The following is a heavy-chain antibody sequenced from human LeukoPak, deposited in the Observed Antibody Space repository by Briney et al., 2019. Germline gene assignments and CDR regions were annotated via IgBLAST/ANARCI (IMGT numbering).Heavy chain of an antibody. CDR1: GESFSGYY. J-gene: IGHJ4*02. V-gene: IGHV4-34*01. D-gene: IGHD3-10*01. Sequence: PSETLSLSCAVYGESFSGYYWSWIRQPPGKGLEWIGEIKHSRSANYNPSLKSRVTISVDTSKNQFSLKLSSVTAADTAVYYCARGRRITMVRGVPHPPRGGYFDYWGQGTLVTVSS. CDR2: IKHSRSA. CDR3: ARGRRITMVRGVPHPPRGGYFDY.